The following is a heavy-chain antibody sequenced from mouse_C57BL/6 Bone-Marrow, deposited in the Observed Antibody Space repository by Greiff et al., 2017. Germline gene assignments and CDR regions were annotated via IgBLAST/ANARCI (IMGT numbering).Heavy chain of an antibody. J-gene: IGHJ1*03. CDR3: ASPFTTVVGYFDV. CDR1: GFNIKDYY. V-gene: IGHV14-2*01. Sequence: EVQVVESGAELVKPGASVKLSCTASGFNIKDYYMHWVKQRTEQGLEWIGRIDPEDGETKYAPKFQGKATITADTSSNTAYLQLSSLTSEDTAVYYCASPFTTVVGYFDVWGTGTTVTVSS. D-gene: IGHD1-1*01. CDR2: IDPEDGET.